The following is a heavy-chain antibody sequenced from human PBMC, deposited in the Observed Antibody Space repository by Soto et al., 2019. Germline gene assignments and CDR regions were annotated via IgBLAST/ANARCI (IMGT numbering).Heavy chain of an antibody. CDR3: ADGPSDACFLYSYPARLFSDL. D-gene: IGHD2-2*02. CDR1: SGSISTYY. V-gene: IGHV4-59*01. CDR2: IYYTGST. Sequence: SETLSLTCTVSSGSISTYYWSWIRQPPGKGLEWIGYIYYTGSTNYNPSLKTRVAISMDTSKNQFSLNLSSVTAADTAVYYCADGPSDACFLYSYPARLFSDL. J-gene: IGHJ2*01.